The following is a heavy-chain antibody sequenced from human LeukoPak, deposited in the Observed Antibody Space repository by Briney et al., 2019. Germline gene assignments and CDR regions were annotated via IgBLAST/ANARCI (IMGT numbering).Heavy chain of an antibody. V-gene: IGHV5-51*01. CDR2: IYPGDSDT. J-gene: IGHJ3*02. D-gene: IGHD3-22*01. CDR3: ARPQNDYDSSGYFPNDAFDI. Sequence: GESLKISCKGSGYSFTSYWIGWVRQMPGKGLEWMGIIYPGDSDTRYSPSFQGQVTISTDKSISTAYLQWSSLKASDTAMYYCARPQNDYDSSGYFPNDAFDIWGQGTMVTVSS. CDR1: GYSFTSYW.